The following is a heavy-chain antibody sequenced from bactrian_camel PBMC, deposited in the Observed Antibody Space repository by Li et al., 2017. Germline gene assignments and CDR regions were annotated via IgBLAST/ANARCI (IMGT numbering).Heavy chain of an antibody. D-gene: IGHD4*01. V-gene: IGHV3-3*01. Sequence: HVQLVESGGGSVQAGGSLKLSCTSSGYDITTCGKGWFRQAPGKEREGVASLYAGVTTFYAASVKGRFTIFQDAGRNTFYLKMNSLKPEDSAMYYCAADELVTRLKGLQTCDPNHYDYPDWGQGTQVTVS. CDR2: LYAGVTT. CDR1: GYDITTCG. CDR3: AADELVTRLKGLQTCDPNHYDYPD. J-gene: IGHJ4*01.